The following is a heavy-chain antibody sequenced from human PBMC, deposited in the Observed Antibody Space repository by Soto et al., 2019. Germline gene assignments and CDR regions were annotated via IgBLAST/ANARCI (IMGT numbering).Heavy chain of an antibody. J-gene: IGHJ4*02. CDR2: IYYSGST. CDR1: GGSISSSSYY. V-gene: IGHV4-39*01. CDR3: ARHEAMIGLYYFDY. D-gene: IGHD3-22*01. Sequence: SETLSLTCTVSGGSISSSSYYWGWIRQPPGKGLEWIGSIYYSGSTYYNPSLKSRVTISVDTSKNQFSLKLSSVTAADTAVYYCARHEAMIGLYYFDYWGQGTLVTVSS.